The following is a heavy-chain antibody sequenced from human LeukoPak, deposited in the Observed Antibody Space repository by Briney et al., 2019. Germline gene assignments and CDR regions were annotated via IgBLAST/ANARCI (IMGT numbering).Heavy chain of an antibody. CDR3: ARTYYYGSGSYSEGAFNI. V-gene: IGHV1-2*02. J-gene: IGHJ3*02. Sequence: ASEKVSCKASGYTFTDYYMHWVRQAPGQGLEWMGWINPNSADTHYAQKFQGRVTMTRDTSISTAYMELSRLRSDETAVYYCARTYYYGSGSYSEGAFNIWGQGTMVTVSS. CDR1: GYTFTDYY. D-gene: IGHD3-10*01. CDR2: INPNSADT.